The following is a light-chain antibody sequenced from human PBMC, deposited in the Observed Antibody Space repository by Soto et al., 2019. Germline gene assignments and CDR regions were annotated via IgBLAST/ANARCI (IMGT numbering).Light chain of an antibody. CDR1: QSVSSSY. Sequence: EIVLTQSPGTLSLSPGERATLSCRASQSVSSSYLAWYQQKPGQAPRLLIYGASSRATGIPDRFSGSGSGTDFTLTISRLEPEDFALYYCQQYGSSHLTLGGGTKVDIK. J-gene: IGKJ4*01. CDR3: QQYGSSHLT. V-gene: IGKV3-20*01. CDR2: GAS.